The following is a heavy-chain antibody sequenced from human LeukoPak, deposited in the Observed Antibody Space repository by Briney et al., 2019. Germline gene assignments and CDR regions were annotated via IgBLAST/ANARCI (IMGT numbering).Heavy chain of an antibody. CDR2: IYYSGST. CDR3: ARHDPSSSPYYYYGMDV. D-gene: IGHD6-6*01. Sequence: SQTLSLTCTVSGGFIGSGGYYWSWIRQHPGRGLEWIGYIYYSGSTNYNPSLKSRVTISVDTSKNQFSLKLSSVTAADTAVYYCARHDPSSSPYYYYGMDVWGQGTTVTVSS. J-gene: IGHJ6*02. V-gene: IGHV4-31*03. CDR1: GGFIGSGGYY.